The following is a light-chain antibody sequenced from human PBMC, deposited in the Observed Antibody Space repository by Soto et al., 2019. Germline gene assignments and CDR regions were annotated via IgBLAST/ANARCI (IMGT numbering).Light chain of an antibody. CDR2: GAS. CDR3: QQYGSSGT. V-gene: IGKV3-20*01. J-gene: IGKJ1*01. Sequence: EIVLTQSPGTLSLSPGERATLSCRASQSVSNNYLAWYQQKPGQAPRLLIYGASNRATGIPDRFSGSGSGRDFTLTISSLEPEDFSVYYCQQYGSSGTFGQGTKVEIK. CDR1: QSVSNNY.